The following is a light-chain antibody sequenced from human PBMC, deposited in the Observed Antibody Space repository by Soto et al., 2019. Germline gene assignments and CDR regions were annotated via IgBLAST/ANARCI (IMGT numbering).Light chain of an antibody. J-gene: IGKJ3*01. Sequence: DIQMTQSPSTLSASVGDRVTITCRASQSISRSLAWYQQKSGKAPKLLIYDASSLEIGVPSRFSGSGFGTEFTLTISGLQPDDFATYYGQQDQSYFLTFGPGTTVDMK. CDR1: QSISRS. V-gene: IGKV1-5*01. CDR2: DAS. CDR3: QQDQSYFLT.